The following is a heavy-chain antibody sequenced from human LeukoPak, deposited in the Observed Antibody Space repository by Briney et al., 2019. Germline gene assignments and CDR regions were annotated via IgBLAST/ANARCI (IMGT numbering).Heavy chain of an antibody. Sequence: GGSLRLSCAASGFTFSSYGMHWVRQAPGKGLEWVAVISYDGSNKYYADSVKGRFTISRDNSKNTLYLQMNSLRAEDTAVYYCAKDTSDGNMVRGVIIWGQGTMVTVSS. J-gene: IGHJ3*02. D-gene: IGHD3-10*01. CDR3: AKDTSDGNMVRGVII. V-gene: IGHV3-30*18. CDR2: ISYDGSNK. CDR1: GFTFSSYG.